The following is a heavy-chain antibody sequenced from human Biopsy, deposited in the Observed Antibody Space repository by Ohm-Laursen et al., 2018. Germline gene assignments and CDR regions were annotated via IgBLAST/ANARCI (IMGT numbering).Heavy chain of an antibody. CDR2: SFYSANT. CDR3: ARLGSGDYFPTFFDF. CDR1: GVSINGGRYY. V-gene: IGHV4-31*11. Sequence: SQTLSLTCAVSGVSINGGRYYWNWIRHHPGKGLEWIGNSFYSANTYYNPSLKSRVTISVDTSKNQFSLKLNSVTAADTAVYYCARLGSGDYFPTFFDFWGQGALVTVSS. D-gene: IGHD5-12*01. J-gene: IGHJ4*02.